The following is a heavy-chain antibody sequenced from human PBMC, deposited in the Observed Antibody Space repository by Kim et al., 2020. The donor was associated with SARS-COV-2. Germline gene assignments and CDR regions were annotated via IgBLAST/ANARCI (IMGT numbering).Heavy chain of an antibody. CDR3: ATEDVAGRTNYYYYGMDV. J-gene: IGHJ6*02. D-gene: IGHD6-19*01. CDR2: FDPEDGET. Sequence: ASVKVSCKVSGYTLTELSMHWVRQAPGKGLEWMGGFDPEDGETIYAQKFQGRVTMTEDTSTDTAYMELSSLRSEDTAVYYCATEDVAGRTNYYYYGMDVWGQGTTVTVSS. V-gene: IGHV1-24*01. CDR1: GYTLTELS.